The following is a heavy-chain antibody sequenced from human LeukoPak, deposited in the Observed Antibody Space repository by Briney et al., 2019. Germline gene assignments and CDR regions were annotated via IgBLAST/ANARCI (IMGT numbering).Heavy chain of an antibody. V-gene: IGHV4-39*01. J-gene: IGHJ4*02. Sequence: SETLSLTCTVSGGSISSSSYYWGWIRQPPGKGLEWIGSIYYSGSTYYNPSLKSRVTISVDTSKNQFSLKLSSVTAADTAVYYCARPTSFGSGWYFDYWGQGTLVTVSS. CDR1: GGSISSSSYY. CDR3: ARPTSFGSGWYFDY. D-gene: IGHD6-19*01. CDR2: IYYSGST.